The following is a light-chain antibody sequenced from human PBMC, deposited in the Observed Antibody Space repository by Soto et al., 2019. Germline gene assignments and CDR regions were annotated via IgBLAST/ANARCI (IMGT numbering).Light chain of an antibody. Sequence: EIVLTQSPVTLSLSPGERATLSCRASQSVSSSYLAWYQQKPGQAPRLLIYGASSRATGIPHRFSGSGSGTDFTLTISRLEPEDFAVYYCQQYGSSPFTFGPGTKVDIK. J-gene: IGKJ3*01. CDR2: GAS. V-gene: IGKV3-20*01. CDR1: QSVSSSY. CDR3: QQYGSSPFT.